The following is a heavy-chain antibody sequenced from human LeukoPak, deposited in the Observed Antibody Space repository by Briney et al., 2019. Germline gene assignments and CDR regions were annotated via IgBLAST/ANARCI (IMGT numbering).Heavy chain of an antibody. CDR2: IYTSGST. V-gene: IGHV4-4*07. Sequence: KPSETLSLTCTVSGGSISSYYWSWIRQPAGKGLEWIGRIYTSGSTNYNPSLKSRVTMSVDTSKNQFSLKLSSVTAADTAVYYCARGGSYYYYYYMDVWGKGTTVTISS. CDR3: ARGGSYYYYYYMDV. D-gene: IGHD3-16*01. CDR1: GGSISSYY. J-gene: IGHJ6*03.